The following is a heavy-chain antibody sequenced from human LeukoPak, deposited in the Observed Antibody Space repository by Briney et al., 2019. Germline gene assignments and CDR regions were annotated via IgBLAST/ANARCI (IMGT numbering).Heavy chain of an antibody. CDR2: IYYSGST. V-gene: IGHV4-31*03. D-gene: IGHD2-21*01. CDR3: ARDAIPYDMDV. Sequence: SETLSLTCTVSGGSISSGGYYWSWIRQHPGKGLEWIGYIYYSGSTCYNPSLKSRVTISVDTSKNQFSLKLSSVTAADTAVYYCARDAIPYDMDVWGQGTTVTVSS. J-gene: IGHJ6*02. CDR1: GGSISSGGYY.